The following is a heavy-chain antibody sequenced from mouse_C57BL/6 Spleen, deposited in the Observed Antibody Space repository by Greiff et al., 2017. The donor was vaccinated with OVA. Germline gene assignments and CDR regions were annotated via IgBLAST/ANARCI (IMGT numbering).Heavy chain of an antibody. Sequence: EVQVVESGGDLVKPGGSLKLSCAASGFTFSSYGMSWVRQTPDKRLEWVATISSGGSYTYYPDSVKGRFTISRDNAKNTLYLQMSSLKSEDTAMYYCARLTTVVDFDYGGQGTTLTVSS. D-gene: IGHD1-1*01. CDR1: GFTFSSYG. J-gene: IGHJ2*01. CDR3: ARLTTVVDFDY. V-gene: IGHV5-6*01. CDR2: ISSGGSYT.